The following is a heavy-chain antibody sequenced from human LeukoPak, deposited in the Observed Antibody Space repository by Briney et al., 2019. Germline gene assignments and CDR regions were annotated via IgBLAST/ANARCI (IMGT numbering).Heavy chain of an antibody. J-gene: IGHJ4*02. Sequence: GGSLRLSCAASGFTFSTYWMHWVRQAPGKGLEWVGRIKSKSDGGTTDFAAPVKGRFTMSRDDSENTVSLQMNSLKIEDTAVYFCTQGVAKAYSWGQGTLVTVSS. V-gene: IGHV3-15*01. D-gene: IGHD5-12*01. CDR2: IKSKSDGGTT. CDR3: TQGVAKAYS. CDR1: GFTFSTYW.